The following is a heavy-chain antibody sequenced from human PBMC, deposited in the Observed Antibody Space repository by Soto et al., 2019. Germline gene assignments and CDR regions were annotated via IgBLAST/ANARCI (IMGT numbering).Heavy chain of an antibody. CDR1: GGTFSSYA. CDR3: ARPNVDTAMLHYYYGMDV. V-gene: IGHV1-69*06. Sequence: QVQLVQSGAEVKKPGSSVKVSCKASGGTFSSYAISWVRQAPGQGLEWMGGIIPIFGTANYAQKFQGRVTITADKSTSTAYMDLSSLTSEHTAGYYGARPNVDTAMLHYYYGMDVWGQGATVTVSS. J-gene: IGHJ6*02. CDR2: IIPIFGTA. D-gene: IGHD5-18*01.